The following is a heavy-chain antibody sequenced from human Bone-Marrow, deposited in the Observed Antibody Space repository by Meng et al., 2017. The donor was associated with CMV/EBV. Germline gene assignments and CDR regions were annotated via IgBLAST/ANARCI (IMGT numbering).Heavy chain of an antibody. J-gene: IGHJ4*02. Sequence: QAQLGQHGAGVKNPGASVNVSCQAFGSTFTGYYLHWVRQAPGQGLEWMGWIKPIRVGTNYAQKFRGRVTMTRDTSISTAYMELSRLRSDDTAVYYCASSGSYYADYWGQGTLVTVSS. D-gene: IGHD1-26*01. V-gene: IGHV1-2*02. CDR1: GSTFTGYY. CDR3: ASSGSYYADY. CDR2: IKPIRVGT.